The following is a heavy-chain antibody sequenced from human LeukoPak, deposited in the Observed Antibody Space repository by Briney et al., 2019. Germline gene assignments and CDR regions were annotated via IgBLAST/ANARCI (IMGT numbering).Heavy chain of an antibody. D-gene: IGHD4-23*01. CDR2: IVPIFGRA. Sequence: GASVKVSCKASGGSFSSYAFTWVRQAPGQGLEWMGGIVPIFGRANYAQKFQGRVTITADKSTNTVYMEVSRLTSEDTAVYYCARVGDYGANSAMVMTPWGQGTLVTVSS. J-gene: IGHJ4*02. CDR1: GGSFSSYA. CDR3: ARVGDYGANSAMVMTP. V-gene: IGHV1-69*06.